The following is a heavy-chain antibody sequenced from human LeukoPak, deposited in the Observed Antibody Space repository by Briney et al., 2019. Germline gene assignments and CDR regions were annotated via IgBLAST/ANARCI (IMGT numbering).Heavy chain of an antibody. Sequence: PSETLSLTCAVSGYSISSGYYWAWIRQPPGKGLEWIGQSYLSGSTYSNPSLKRGVTISLDTSNNQFSLRLSSVTAADTAVYYCAKVGAYGDYARHDYWGQGTLVTVS. CDR2: SYLSGST. D-gene: IGHD4-17*01. J-gene: IGHJ4*02. CDR1: GYSISSGYY. V-gene: IGHV4-38-2*01. CDR3: AKVGAYGDYARHDY.